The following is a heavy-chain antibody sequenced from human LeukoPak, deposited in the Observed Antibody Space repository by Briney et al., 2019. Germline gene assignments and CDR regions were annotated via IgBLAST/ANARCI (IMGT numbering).Heavy chain of an antibody. Sequence: SETLSLTCTVSGGSISSYYWSWIREPPGKGVEWIGYIYYSGSTNYNPSLKSRVTISVDPSKNQFSLKLSSVTAADTAVYYCARPHTTGTTGGFDYWGQGTLVTVPS. CDR1: GGSISSYY. J-gene: IGHJ4*02. CDR3: ARPHTTGTTGGFDY. V-gene: IGHV4-59*01. D-gene: IGHD1-1*01. CDR2: IYYSGST.